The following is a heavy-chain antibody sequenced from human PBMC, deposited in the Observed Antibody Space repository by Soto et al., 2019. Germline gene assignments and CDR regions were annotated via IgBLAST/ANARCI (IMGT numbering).Heavy chain of an antibody. J-gene: IGHJ3*01. V-gene: IGHV3-23*01. CDR2: ISGGGDGT. D-gene: IGHD2-8*01. CDR1: GFTFYNYA. Sequence: EVQLLESGGGLVRPGGSLRLSCAASGFTFYNYAMNWVRQAPGKGLEWVSTISGGGDGTYYADSVKGRFTISRDNSRNTVYWQRKSQGGEDTAVYYCAKKGLVALAAYCTTGDCRYAFDVWGQGTLVTVSS. CDR3: AKKGLVALAAYCTTGDCRYAFDV.